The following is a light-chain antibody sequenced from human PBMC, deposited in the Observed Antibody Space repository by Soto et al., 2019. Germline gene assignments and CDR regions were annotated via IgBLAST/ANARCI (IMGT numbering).Light chain of an antibody. J-gene: IGLJ1*01. CDR1: NIGSKS. CDR2: NDR. CDR3: QLWVSSSRHFYA. V-gene: IGLV3-21*02. Sequence: SYELAQPPSVSVAPGQTARITCGGDNIGSKSVHWYQQKPGQAPVLVVYNDRDRPSGIPERFSGSNSGNTATLTISRVEAGDEADYYCQLWVSSSRHFYAFGTGTKVTAL.